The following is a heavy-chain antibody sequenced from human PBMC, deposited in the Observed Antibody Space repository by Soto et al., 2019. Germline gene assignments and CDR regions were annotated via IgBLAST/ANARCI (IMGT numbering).Heavy chain of an antibody. J-gene: IGHJ6*02. Sequence: GGSLRLSCAASGFTFSSYAMSWVRQAPGKGLEWVSAISGSGGSTYYADSVKGRFTISRDNSKNTLYLQMNSLRAEDTAVYYCAKDGSYNWDPYYYYGMDVWGQGTTVTVSS. V-gene: IGHV3-23*01. D-gene: IGHD1-20*01. CDR3: AKDGSYNWDPYYYYGMDV. CDR2: ISGSGGST. CDR1: GFTFSSYA.